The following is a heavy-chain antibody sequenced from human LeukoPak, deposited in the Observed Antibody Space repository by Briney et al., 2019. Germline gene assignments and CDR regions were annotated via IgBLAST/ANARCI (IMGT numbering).Heavy chain of an antibody. V-gene: IGHV3-33*01. J-gene: IGHJ4*02. CDR3: ASSVAGQYYFDY. CDR1: GFTFSSYG. D-gene: IGHD6-19*01. Sequence: GGSLRLSCAASGFTFSSYGMHWVRQAPGKGLEWVAVIWYDGSNKYYADSVKGRFTISRDNSKNTLYLQMNSLRAEDTAVYYCASSVAGQYYFDYWGQGTLVTVSS. CDR2: IWYDGSNK.